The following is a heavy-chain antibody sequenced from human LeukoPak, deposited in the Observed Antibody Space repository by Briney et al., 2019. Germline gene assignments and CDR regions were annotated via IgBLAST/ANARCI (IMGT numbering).Heavy chain of an antibody. V-gene: IGHV3-23*01. J-gene: IGHJ1*01. CDR2: ISGSGGST. D-gene: IGHD6-13*01. Sequence: GGSLRLSCAASGFTFSSYAMSWVRQAPEKGLEWVSAISGSGGSTYYADSVKGRFTISRDNSKNTLYLQMNSLRAEDTAVYYCAKDGGYSSSWSGYFQHWGQGTLVTVSS. CDR1: GFTFSSYA. CDR3: AKDGGYSSSWSGYFQH.